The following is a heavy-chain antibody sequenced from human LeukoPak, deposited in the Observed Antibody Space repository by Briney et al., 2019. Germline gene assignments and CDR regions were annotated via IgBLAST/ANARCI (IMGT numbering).Heavy chain of an antibody. D-gene: IGHD2/OR15-2a*01. CDR3: VSFYETY. J-gene: IGHJ4*02. V-gene: IGHV3-74*01. CDR1: GFTFSSNA. Sequence: PGGSLRLSCAASGFTFSSNAMHWVRQAPGKGLVWVSHINSDGSWTSYADSVKGRFTISKDNAKNTVYLQMNSLRAEDTAVYYCVSFYETYWGRGTLVTVSS. CDR2: INSDGSWT.